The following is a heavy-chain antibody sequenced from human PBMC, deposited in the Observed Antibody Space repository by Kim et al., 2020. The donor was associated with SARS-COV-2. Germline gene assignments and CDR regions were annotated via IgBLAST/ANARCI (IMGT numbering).Heavy chain of an antibody. D-gene: IGHD2-21*02. Sequence: VKSRITINPDTSKNQFSLQLNSVTPEDTAVYYCAREGNCGGDCYVYYFDYWGQGTLVTVSS. CDR3: AREGNCGGDCYVYYFDY. V-gene: IGHV6-1*01. J-gene: IGHJ4*02.